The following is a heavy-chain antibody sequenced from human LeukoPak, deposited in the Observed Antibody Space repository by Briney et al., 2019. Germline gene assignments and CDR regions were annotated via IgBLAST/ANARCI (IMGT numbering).Heavy chain of an antibody. D-gene: IGHD3-22*01. CDR3: ARARRTMIVVGDHYYFDY. V-gene: IGHV4-59*01. CDR1: GGSISSYY. J-gene: IGHJ4*02. CDR2: IYYSGST. Sequence: SETLSITCTVSGGSISSYYWSWIRQPPGKGLEWLGYIYYSGSTNYNPSLKSRVTISVDTSKNQFSLKLSSVTAADTAVYYCARARRTMIVVGDHYYFDYWGQGTLVTVSS.